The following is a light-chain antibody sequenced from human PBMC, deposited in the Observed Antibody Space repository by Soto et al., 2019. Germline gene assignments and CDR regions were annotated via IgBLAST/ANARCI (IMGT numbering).Light chain of an antibody. J-gene: IGLJ1*01. V-gene: IGLV1-40*01. CDR2: NNL. CDR3: QSFDSSLRVYV. CDR1: SSNFGAGYE. Sequence: VLTHPPSVSGAPWQRVTISCTGSSSNFGAGYEVHWYKQLPGAAPTLVIFNNLNRPSGVPERFSGSKSGTSASLVISGLQAEDEADYYCQSFDSSLRVYVFGSGTKVTVL.